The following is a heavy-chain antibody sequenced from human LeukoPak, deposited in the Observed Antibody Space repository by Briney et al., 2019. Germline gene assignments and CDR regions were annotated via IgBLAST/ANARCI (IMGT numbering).Heavy chain of an antibody. J-gene: IGHJ4*02. CDR3: ARSSGSRYYIDY. CDR2: IHYTGST. V-gene: IGHV4-59*01. Sequence: PTETLSLTCTVSSXSISTYYGSWIRQPPGKRLAWIGFIHYTGSTYYNPSLKSRVTISVDTSKNQFSLKLSSVTAADTAVYYCARSSGSRYYIDYWGQGTLVTVSS. D-gene: IGHD1-26*01. CDR1: SXSISTYY.